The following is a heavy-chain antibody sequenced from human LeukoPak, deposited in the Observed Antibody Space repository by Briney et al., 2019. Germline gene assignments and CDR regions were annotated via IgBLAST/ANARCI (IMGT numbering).Heavy chain of an antibody. D-gene: IGHD5-24*01. V-gene: IGHV3-13*01. CDR1: GFTFSSYD. Sequence: GGSLRLSCAASGFTFSSYDMHWVRQATGKGLEWVSAIGTAGDTYYPGSVKGRFTISRENAKNSLYLQMNSLRAGDTAVYYCARASGHGDGYNFDYWGQGTLVTVSS. CDR2: IGTAGDT. J-gene: IGHJ4*02. CDR3: ARASGHGDGYNFDY.